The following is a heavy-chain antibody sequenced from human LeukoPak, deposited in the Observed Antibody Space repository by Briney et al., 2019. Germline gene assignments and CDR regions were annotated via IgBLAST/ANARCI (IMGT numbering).Heavy chain of an antibody. CDR3: AGPTVVTNWQDYYGMDV. J-gene: IGHJ6*02. CDR2: IYYSGST. CDR1: GGSISSSSYY. Sequence: SETRSLTCTVSGGSISSSSYYWGWIRQPPGKGLEWIGSIYYSGSTYYNPSLKSRVTISVDTSKNQFSLKLSSVTAADTAVYYCAGPTVVTNWQDYYGMDVWGQGTTVTVSS. D-gene: IGHD4-23*01. V-gene: IGHV4-39*07.